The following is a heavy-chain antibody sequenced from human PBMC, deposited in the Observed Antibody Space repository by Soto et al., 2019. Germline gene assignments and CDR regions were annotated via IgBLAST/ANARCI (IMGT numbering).Heavy chain of an antibody. CDR3: GRAKRWLQPNWYDP. CDR1: GGSISSGGYY. Sequence: SETLSLTCTVSGGSISSGGYYWSWIRQHPGKGLEWIGYIYYSGSSYYNPSLKSRLTISVDTSKNQCSLKLTSVTAAATAVYSCGRAKRWLQPNWYDPWGQGTLVTVS. CDR2: IYYSGSS. D-gene: IGHD5-12*01. V-gene: IGHV4-31*03. J-gene: IGHJ5*02.